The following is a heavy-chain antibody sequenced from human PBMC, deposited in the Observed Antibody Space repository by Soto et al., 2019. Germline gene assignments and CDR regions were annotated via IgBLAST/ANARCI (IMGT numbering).Heavy chain of an antibody. Sequence: GASLKISCAASGFTFSSYGMHWVRQAPGKGLEWVAVISYDGSNKYYADSVKGRFTISRDNSKNTLYLQMNSLRAEDTAVYYCAKDDTDYVPFTAAFDIWGQGTMVTVSS. CDR1: GFTFSSYG. J-gene: IGHJ3*02. CDR2: ISYDGSNK. D-gene: IGHD4-17*01. V-gene: IGHV3-30*18. CDR3: AKDDTDYVPFTAAFDI.